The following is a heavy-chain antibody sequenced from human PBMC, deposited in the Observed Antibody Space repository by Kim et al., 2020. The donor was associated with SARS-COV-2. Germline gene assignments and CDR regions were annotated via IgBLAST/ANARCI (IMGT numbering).Heavy chain of an antibody. J-gene: IGHJ5*02. CDR3: ARYDQQLFTQRWFDP. Sequence: PSLKSRVTISVDTSKNQFSLKLSSVTAADTAVYYCARYDQQLFTQRWFDPWGQGTLVTVSS. D-gene: IGHD6-13*01. V-gene: IGHV4-4*09.